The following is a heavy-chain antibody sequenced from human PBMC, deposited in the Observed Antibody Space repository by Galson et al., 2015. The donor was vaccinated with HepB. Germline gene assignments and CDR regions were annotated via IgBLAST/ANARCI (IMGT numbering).Heavy chain of an antibody. CDR1: GFSFSTYT. J-gene: IGHJ6*02. D-gene: IGHD5-24*01. CDR3: ARVNYTNYGLDV. V-gene: IGHV3-21*01. CDR2: ISTSGSYT. Sequence: SLRLSCASSGFSFSTYTMNWVRRAPGKGLKWLSSISTSGSYTFNADSVKGRFTISRDKAEKSMFLVMNSLRPEDTAIYYCARVNYTNYGLDVWGHGATVIFSS.